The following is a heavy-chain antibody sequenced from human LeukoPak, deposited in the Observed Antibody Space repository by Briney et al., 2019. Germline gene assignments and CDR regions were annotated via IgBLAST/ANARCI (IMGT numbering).Heavy chain of an antibody. CDR3: ARNWLVPLDY. J-gene: IGHJ4*02. V-gene: IGHV3-48*03. CDR1: GFTFSSYE. CDR2: ISSSGSTI. Sequence: GGSLRLSCAASGFTFSSYEMNWVRQAPGKWLEWVSYISSSGSTIYYADSVKGRFTISRDNAKNSLYLQMNSLRAEDTAVYYCARNWLVPLDYWGQGTLVTVSS. D-gene: IGHD6-19*01.